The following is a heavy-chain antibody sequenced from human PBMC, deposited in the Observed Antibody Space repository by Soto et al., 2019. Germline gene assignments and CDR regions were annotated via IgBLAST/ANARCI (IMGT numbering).Heavy chain of an antibody. D-gene: IGHD4-17*01. CDR2: IYPDDSQT. CDR1: GYNFANYW. J-gene: IGHJ3*02. V-gene: IGHV5-51*01. CDR3: ARRTPVSTGAFDM. Sequence: ELKLVQSGAEVKKPGESLKISCKGSGYNFANYWIGWVRQMPGKGLEWMAIIYPDDSQTTYGPSFQGQVAVSADKSIGTAYLQWSSLKASDTAMYYCARRTPVSTGAFDMWGQGTMVTVSS.